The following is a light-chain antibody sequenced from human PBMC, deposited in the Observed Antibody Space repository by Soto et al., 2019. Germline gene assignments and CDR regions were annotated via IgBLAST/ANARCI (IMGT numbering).Light chain of an antibody. CDR2: ASS. J-gene: IGKJ2*03. V-gene: IGKV3-20*01. CDR3: QQYGSLRYS. CDR1: QSVSSSY. Sequence: EIVLTQSPGTLSLSPGERATLSCRASQSVSSSYLAWYQQKPGQAPRLLIYASSNRATGIPDRFSGSGSGTDFTLTISRLEPEDFAVYYCQQYGSLRYSFGQGTKLEIK.